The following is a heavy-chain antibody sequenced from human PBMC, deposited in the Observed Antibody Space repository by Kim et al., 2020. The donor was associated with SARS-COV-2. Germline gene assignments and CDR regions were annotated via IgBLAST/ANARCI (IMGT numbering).Heavy chain of an antibody. D-gene: IGHD2-21*01. J-gene: IGHJ5*02. V-gene: IGHV7-4-1*02. CDR1: GYTFTSYA. CDR2: INTNTGNP. Sequence: ASVKVSCKASGYTFTSYAMNWVRQAPGQGLEWMGWINTNTGNPTYAQGFTGRFVFSLDTSVSTAYLQISSLKAEDTAVYYCARAELPSFGESPQTDNWFDPWGQGTLVTVSS. CDR3: ARAELPSFGESPQTDNWFDP.